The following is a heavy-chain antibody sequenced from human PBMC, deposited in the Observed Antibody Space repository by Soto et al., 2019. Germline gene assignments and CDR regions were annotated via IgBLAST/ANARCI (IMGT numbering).Heavy chain of an antibody. CDR3: ATPQYYADCLDS. V-gene: IGHV1-3*01. CDR1: GYTFTSYN. CDR2: INVGNGNT. Sequence: QVQFVQSGAEVKKPGASVKVSCKTPGYTFTSYNIHWVRQAPGQRLEWMGWINVGNGNTRYSQKFQGRLTLTRDTPGNTAYLELNSLISEYTAVYYCATPQYYADCLDSWGQGTLVTVSS. D-gene: IGHD2-21*02. J-gene: IGHJ4*02.